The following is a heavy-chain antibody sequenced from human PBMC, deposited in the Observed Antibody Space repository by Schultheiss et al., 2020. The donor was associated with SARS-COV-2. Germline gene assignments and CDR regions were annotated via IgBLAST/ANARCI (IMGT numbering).Heavy chain of an antibody. D-gene: IGHD2-21*02. CDR3: TTDARDTQGY. J-gene: IGHJ4*02. CDR1: GFTFSSYG. V-gene: IGHV3-30*03. CDR2: ISYDGSNK. Sequence: GGSLRLSCAASGFTFSSYGMHWVRQAPGKGLEWVAVISYDGSNKYYADSVKGRFTISRDDSKNTLYLQMNSLKTEDTAVYYCTTDARDTQGYWGQGTLVTVSS.